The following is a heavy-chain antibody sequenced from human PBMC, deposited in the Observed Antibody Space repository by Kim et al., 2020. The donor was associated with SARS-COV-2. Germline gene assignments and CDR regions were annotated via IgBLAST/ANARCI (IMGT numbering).Heavy chain of an antibody. V-gene: IGHV3-30-3*01. J-gene: IGHJ5*02. CDR3: AREAVAGKDDDKNWFDP. CDR2: ISYDGNNK. D-gene: IGHD6-19*01. Sequence: GGSLRLSCAASGFTFSSYAMHWVRQAPGKGLEWVAVISYDGNNKYYADSVKGRFTISRDNSKNTLYLQMNSLRAEDTAVYYCAREAVAGKDDDKNWFDPWGQGTLVTVSS. CDR1: GFTFSSYA.